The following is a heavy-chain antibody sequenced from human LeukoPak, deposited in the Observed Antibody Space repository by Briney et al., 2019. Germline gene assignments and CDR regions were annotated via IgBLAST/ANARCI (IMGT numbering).Heavy chain of an antibody. J-gene: IGHJ4*02. CDR1: GYSFIGDY. D-gene: IGHD2-21*02. CDR3: ATFGRSNCGAGGDCSNFSFDQ. Sequence: ASVKVSCKTSGYSFIGDYMHWVRQAPGQGLEWMGRMRINPNSGRTDYAQKFQGRVSMTRDTSSGTAYMDLSRLRSDDTAVYYCATFGRSNCGAGGDCSNFSFDQWGQGTLVTVSS. CDR2: MRINPNSGRT. V-gene: IGHV1-2*06.